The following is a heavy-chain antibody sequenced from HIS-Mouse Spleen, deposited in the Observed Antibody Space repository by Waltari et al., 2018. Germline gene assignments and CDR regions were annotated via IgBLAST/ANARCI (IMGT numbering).Heavy chain of an antibody. J-gene: IGHJ3*02. V-gene: IGHV3-15*01. CDR3: TTDLGWGYSGYDDAFDI. CDR2: IKSKTDGGTT. CDR1: GSTFSNAW. D-gene: IGHD5-12*01. Sequence: EVQLVESGGGLVKPGGSLRLSCAASGSTFSNAWMSWVRQVPGKGREWVGRIKSKTDGGTTDYAAPVKGRFTISRDDSKNTLYLQMNSLKTEDTAVYYCTTDLGWGYSGYDDAFDIWGQGTMVTVSS.